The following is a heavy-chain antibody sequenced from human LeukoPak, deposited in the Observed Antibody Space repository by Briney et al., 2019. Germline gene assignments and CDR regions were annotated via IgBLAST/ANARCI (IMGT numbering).Heavy chain of an antibody. CDR3: ARGRYGDYVFPPKYFDY. V-gene: IGHV4-34*01. J-gene: IGHJ4*02. CDR1: GGSFSGYY. D-gene: IGHD4-17*01. CDR2: INHSGST. Sequence: SETLSLTCAVYGGSFSGYYWSWIRQPPGKGLEWIGEINHSGSTNCNPSLKSRVTISVDTSKNQFSLKLSSVTAADTAVYYCARGRYGDYVFPPKYFDYWGQGTLVTVSS.